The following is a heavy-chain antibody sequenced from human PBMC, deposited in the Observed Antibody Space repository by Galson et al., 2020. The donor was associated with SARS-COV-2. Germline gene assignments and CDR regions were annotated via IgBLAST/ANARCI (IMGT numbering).Heavy chain of an antibody. CDR2: ISAYHGNT. CDR1: GYAFTSYG. V-gene: IGHV1-18*01. Sequence: ASVKVSCKTSGYAFTSYGISWVRQAPGQGLEWMGWISAYHGNTNYVQKFKGRVTMTRDTSTSTAYMELTSLTYDDTAVYYCAREDSYYYDSSGYYDYFDHWGQGTLVTVSS. CDR3: AREDSYYYDSSGYYDYFDH. D-gene: IGHD3-22*01. J-gene: IGHJ4*02.